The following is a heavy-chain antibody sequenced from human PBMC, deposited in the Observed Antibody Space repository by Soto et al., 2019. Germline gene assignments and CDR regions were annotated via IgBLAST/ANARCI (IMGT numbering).Heavy chain of an antibody. CDR1: GGSFSGYY. V-gene: IGHV4-34*01. CDR3: ARGRGCSRATCSEDY. J-gene: IGHJ4*02. Sequence: QVQLQQWGAGLLKPSETLSLTCAVHGGSFSGYYWSWIRQPPGKGLEWIGAMNYSGGTRYNPSPKNMINLSGERSRNQFSLKLSSVTAADTGVYYCARGRGCSRATCSEDYWGQGTLVTVSS. D-gene: IGHD2-2*01. CDR2: MNYSGGT.